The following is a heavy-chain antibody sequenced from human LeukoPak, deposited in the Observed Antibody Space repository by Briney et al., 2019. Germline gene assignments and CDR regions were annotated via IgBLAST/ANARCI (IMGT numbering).Heavy chain of an antibody. D-gene: IGHD3-22*01. CDR1: GFTFSSYS. CDR2: ISSSSSYI. Sequence: GGSLRLSCAASGFTFSSYSMNWVRQAPGKGLEWVSSISSSSSYIYYADSVKGRFTISRDNAKNSLYLQMNSLRAEDTAVYYCAREGSGYYYRKYYFDYWGQGTLVTVSS. CDR3: AREGSGYYYRKYYFDY. V-gene: IGHV3-21*01. J-gene: IGHJ4*02.